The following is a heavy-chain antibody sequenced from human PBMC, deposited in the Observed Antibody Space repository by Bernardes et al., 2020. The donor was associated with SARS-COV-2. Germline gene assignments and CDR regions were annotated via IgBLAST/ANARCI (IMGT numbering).Heavy chain of an antibody. D-gene: IGHD2-15*01. CDR3: ARDTSATCGLDV. CDR2: ISSSSSYT. CDR1: GFTFINYY. J-gene: IGHJ3*01. Sequence: RGSLRLSCAASGFTFINYYMSWIRQAPGKGREWVSYISSSSSYTNYTDSVKGRFTISRDNAKNSLYLQMDSLRAEDTAVYYCARDTSATCGLDVWGQGKMVTVSS. V-gene: IGHV3-11*05.